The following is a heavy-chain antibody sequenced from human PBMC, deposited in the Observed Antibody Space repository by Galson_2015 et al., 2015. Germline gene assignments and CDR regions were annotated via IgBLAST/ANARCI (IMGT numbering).Heavy chain of an antibody. CDR1: GFTFSNYW. CDR3: ARTGRSYDFWSGSLNY. CDR2: IKQDGSEK. D-gene: IGHD3-3*01. V-gene: IGHV3-7*01. Sequence: SLRLSCAASGFTFSNYWMSWVRQAPGKGLEWVANIKQDGSEKYYVDSVKGRFTISRDNAKNSLYLQVNSLRAEDTAVYYCARTGRSYDFWSGSLNYWGQGTLVTVSS. J-gene: IGHJ4*02.